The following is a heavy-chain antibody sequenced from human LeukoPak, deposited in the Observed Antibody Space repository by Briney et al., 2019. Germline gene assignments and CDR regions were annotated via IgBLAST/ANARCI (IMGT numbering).Heavy chain of an antibody. Sequence: SETLSLTCTVSGGSISSSSYYWGWIRQPPGKGLEWIGSIYYSGSTYYNPSLKSRVTISVDTSKNQFSLKLSSVTAADTAVYYCATRPGYYDSSGYVFNYWGQGTLVTVSP. CDR1: GGSISSSSYY. V-gene: IGHV4-39*01. D-gene: IGHD3-22*01. CDR2: IYYSGST. J-gene: IGHJ4*02. CDR3: ATRPGYYDSSGYVFNY.